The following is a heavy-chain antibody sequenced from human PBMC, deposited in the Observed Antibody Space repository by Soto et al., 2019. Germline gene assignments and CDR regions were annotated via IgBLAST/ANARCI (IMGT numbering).Heavy chain of an antibody. CDR1: GGSCSGSD. V-gene: IGHV4-34*01. CDR3: ARGASLIVVVERDAPDKYEFDD. Sequence: TISPTWDVFGGSCSGSDLSCMRKYPGKGLEWIGEINHDGSTNYNPSLKSRVTISVDTSKNQFSLKLISVTAADTAVYYCARGASLIVVVERDAPDKYEFDDWIQGTLVIVSS. J-gene: IGHJ4*02. CDR2: INHDGST. D-gene: IGHD3-22*01.